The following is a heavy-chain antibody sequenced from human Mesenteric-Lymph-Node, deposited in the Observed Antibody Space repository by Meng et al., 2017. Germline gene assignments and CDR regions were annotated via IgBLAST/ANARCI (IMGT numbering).Heavy chain of an antibody. D-gene: IGHD5-12*01. Sequence: ASVKVSCKASGYTLTDYYMHWVRQAPGQGLEWMGWINPNSGGTNYAQKFQGRVTMTRDTSISTAYMELSRLRSDDTAVYYCARDLSIVATISFDYWGQGTLVTVSS. J-gene: IGHJ4*02. CDR2: INPNSGGT. CDR1: GYTLTDYY. V-gene: IGHV1-2*02. CDR3: ARDLSIVATISFDY.